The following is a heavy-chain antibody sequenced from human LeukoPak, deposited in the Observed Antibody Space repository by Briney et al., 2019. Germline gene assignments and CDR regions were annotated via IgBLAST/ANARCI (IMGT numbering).Heavy chain of an antibody. CDR1: GFTFSSYW. D-gene: IGHD3-10*01. CDR3: ARARSYYYGSGSYYPLNWFDP. J-gene: IGHJ5*02. Sequence: PGGSLRLSCAASGFTFSSYWMSWVRQAPGKGLEWVANIKQDGSEKYYVDSVKGRFTISRDNAKNSLYLQMNSLRAEDTAVYCCARARSYYYGSGSYYPLNWFDPWGQGTLVTVSS. CDR2: IKQDGSEK. V-gene: IGHV3-7*01.